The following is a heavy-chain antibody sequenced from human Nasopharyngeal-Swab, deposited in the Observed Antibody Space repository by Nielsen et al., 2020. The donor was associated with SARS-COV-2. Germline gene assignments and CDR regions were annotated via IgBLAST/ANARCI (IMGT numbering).Heavy chain of an antibody. J-gene: IGHJ4*02. CDR2: INHSGST. Sequence: SETLSLTCAVYGGSFSGYYWSWIRQPPGKGLEWIGEINHSGSTNYNPSLKSRVTISVDTSKNQFSLKLSSGTAADTAVCYCARGELLDYWGQGTLVTVSS. V-gene: IGHV4-34*01. D-gene: IGHD1-7*01. CDR1: GGSFSGYY. CDR3: ARGELLDY.